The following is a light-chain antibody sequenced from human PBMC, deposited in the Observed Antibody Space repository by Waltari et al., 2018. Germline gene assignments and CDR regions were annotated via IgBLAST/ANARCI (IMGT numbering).Light chain of an antibody. CDR3: NSFAGSDTVV. CDR1: SGDIGAYNS. Sequence: QSALTQPPSASASPGQSVTLSCTRTSGDIGAYNSVNWYRQHPGKVPKLMIYDVNRRPSGVPDRFSGSKSGNTASLTVSGLQPEDEAVYYCNSFAGSDTVVFGGGTTLTVL. V-gene: IGLV2-8*01. CDR2: DVN. J-gene: IGLJ2*01.